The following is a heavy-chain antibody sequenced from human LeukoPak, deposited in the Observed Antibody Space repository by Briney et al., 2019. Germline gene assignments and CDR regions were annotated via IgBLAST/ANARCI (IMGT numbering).Heavy chain of an antibody. CDR3: ARDCSGASCYDY. CDR1: GDSISSSYW. V-gene: IGHV4-4*02. D-gene: IGHD2-15*01. Sequence: SGTLSLTCAVSGDSISSSYWWTWVRQPPGKGLEWIGYIYYSGSTNYNPSLKSRVTISLDTPRNQFSLKLSSVTAADTAVYYCARDCSGASCYDYWGQGTLVTVSS. CDR2: IYYSGST. J-gene: IGHJ4*02.